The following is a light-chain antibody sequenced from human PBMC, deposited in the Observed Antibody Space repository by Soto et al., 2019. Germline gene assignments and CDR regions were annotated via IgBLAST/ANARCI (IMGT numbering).Light chain of an antibody. CDR2: GAY. V-gene: IGKV1-27*01. CDR3: QKYSKAPWT. Sequence: DIQMTQSPSSLSASVGDRVSITCRASQYIYDYVAWYQQKPGTPPKLLIFGAYILQSWVPSRFSGTGSGTELILTISSLQPEDVATYYCQKYSKAPWTFGQGTKV. J-gene: IGKJ1*01. CDR1: QYIYDY.